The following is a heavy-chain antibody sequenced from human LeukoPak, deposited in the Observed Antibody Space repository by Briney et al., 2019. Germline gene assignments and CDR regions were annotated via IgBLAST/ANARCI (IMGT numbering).Heavy chain of an antibody. D-gene: IGHD4-17*01. Sequence: GGSLRLSCAASGFTFSSYAMSWVRQAPGKGLEWVSAISGSGGSTYYADSVKGRFTISRDNSKNTLYLQMNSLRAEDTAVYYCAKQTKVTTSSQYLFDYWGQGTLVTVSS. CDR3: AKQTKVTTSSQYLFDY. J-gene: IGHJ4*02. CDR1: GFTFSSYA. CDR2: ISGSGGST. V-gene: IGHV3-23*01.